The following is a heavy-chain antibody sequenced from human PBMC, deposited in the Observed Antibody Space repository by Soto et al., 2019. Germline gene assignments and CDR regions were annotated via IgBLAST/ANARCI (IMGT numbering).Heavy chain of an antibody. CDR1: GGTFNTYA. CDR2: IIPMFDTP. J-gene: IGHJ4*02. D-gene: IGHD3-16*02. CDR3: TRSIGSGGGIGGFDN. V-gene: IGHV1-69*01. Sequence: QVQLVQSETEVKKPGSAVKVSCKASGGTFNTYAMNWVRQAPGQGLEWMGGIIPMFDTPRYAQKFQGRVTITVDESTTTAYMELSSLRSVDTAVYYCTRSIGSGGGIGGFDNWGQGTLVTVSS.